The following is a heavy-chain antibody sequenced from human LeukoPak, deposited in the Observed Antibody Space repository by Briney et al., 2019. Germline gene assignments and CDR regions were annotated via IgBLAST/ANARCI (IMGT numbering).Heavy chain of an antibody. J-gene: IGHJ4*02. V-gene: IGHV4-59*01. D-gene: IGHD5-24*01. CDR1: GVSISSYH. CDR2: IYNSGST. Sequence: PSETLSLTCSVSGVSISSYHWTWIRQPPGEGLEWIGHIYNSGSTNYNPSLRGRVTISLDTSKNQVSLKLSCVTAADTAMYYCARKDGDGWGQGTLVTVSS. CDR3: ARKDGDG.